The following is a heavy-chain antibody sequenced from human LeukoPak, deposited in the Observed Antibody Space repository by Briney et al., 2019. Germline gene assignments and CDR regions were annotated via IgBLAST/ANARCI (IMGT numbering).Heavy chain of an antibody. CDR2: IYSGGST. Sequence: GGSLRLSCAASGFTFSDYYMSWIRQAPGKGLEWVSIIYSGGSTYYADSVKGRFTISRDNSKNTLYLQMNSLRAEDTAVYYCARHLSGDDIWGQGTMVTVSS. CDR1: GFTFSDYY. D-gene: IGHD4-17*01. CDR3: ARHLSGDDI. J-gene: IGHJ3*02. V-gene: IGHV3-66*04.